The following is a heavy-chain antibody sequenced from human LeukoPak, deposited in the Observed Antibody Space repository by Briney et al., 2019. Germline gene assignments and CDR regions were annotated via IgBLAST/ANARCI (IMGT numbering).Heavy chain of an antibody. CDR3: ARERYFDWFYDY. V-gene: IGHV4-59*01. CDR1: GGSISSYY. CDR2: IYYSGST. D-gene: IGHD3-9*01. J-gene: IGHJ4*02. Sequence: PSETLSLTCTVSGGSISSYYWSWLRQPPGKGLEGIGHIYYSGSTNYNPSLKSRVTISVDTSKNQFSLKLSSVTAADTAVYYCARERYFDWFYDYWGQGTLVTVSS.